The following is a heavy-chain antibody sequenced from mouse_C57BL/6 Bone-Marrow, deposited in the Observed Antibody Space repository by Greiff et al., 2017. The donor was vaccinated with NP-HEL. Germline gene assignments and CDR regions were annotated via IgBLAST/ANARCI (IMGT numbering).Heavy chain of an antibody. CDR2: ISSGSSTI. D-gene: IGHD1-1*01. CDR3: ARPNITTVVAYYFDY. Sequence: EVQRVESGGGLVKPGGSLKLSCAASGFTFSDYGMHWVRQAPEKGLEWVAYISSGSSTIYYADTVKGRFTISRDNAKNTLFLQMTSLRSEDTAMYYCARPNITTVVAYYFDYWGQGTTLTVSS. V-gene: IGHV5-17*01. J-gene: IGHJ2*01. CDR1: GFTFSDYG.